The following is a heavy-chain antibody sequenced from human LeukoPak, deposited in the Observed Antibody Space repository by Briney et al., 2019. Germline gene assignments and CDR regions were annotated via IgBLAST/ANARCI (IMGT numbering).Heavy chain of an antibody. CDR2: IYYSGST. CDR1: GGSVSSGSYY. V-gene: IGHV4-61*01. CDR3: ARHPSTDAFDI. Sequence: SETLSLTCTVSGGSVSSGSYYWSWIRQPPGKGLEWIGYIYYSGSTNYNPSLKSRVTISVDTSKNQFSLKLSSVTAADTAVYYFARHPSTDAFDIWGQGTMVTVSS. J-gene: IGHJ3*02.